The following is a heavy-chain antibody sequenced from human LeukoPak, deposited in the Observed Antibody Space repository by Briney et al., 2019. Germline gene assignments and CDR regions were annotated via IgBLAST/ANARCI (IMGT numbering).Heavy chain of an antibody. CDR1: GYNFTIHW. V-gene: IGHV5-51*06. D-gene: IGHD3-10*01. CDR2: IYPDDSDT. CDR3: ARSYGTWNYADY. Sequence: GESLKISCQGSGYNFTIHWIAWLRQMPGKGLELMGIIYPDDSDTRYSPSFQGQVTISADKSITTAYLQWSSLKASDTAMYYCARSYGTWNYADYWGQGTLLTVSS. J-gene: IGHJ4*02.